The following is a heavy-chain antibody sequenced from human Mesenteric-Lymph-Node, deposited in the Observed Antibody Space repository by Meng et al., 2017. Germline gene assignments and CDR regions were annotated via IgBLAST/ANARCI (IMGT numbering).Heavy chain of an antibody. V-gene: IGHV4-61*01. J-gene: IGHJ5*02. D-gene: IGHD3-10*01. Sequence: ESLKISCTVSGASVNSGSYYWSWIRQPPGKGLEWIGFMYYNEKTNYNPSLKSRVTISVDTSKNQFSLKLTSVTAADTAVYYCARGRDYYGSGNYYNTNWFGPWGQGTLVTVSS. CDR3: ARGRDYYGSGNYYNTNWFGP. CDR1: GASVNSGSYY. CDR2: MYYNEKT.